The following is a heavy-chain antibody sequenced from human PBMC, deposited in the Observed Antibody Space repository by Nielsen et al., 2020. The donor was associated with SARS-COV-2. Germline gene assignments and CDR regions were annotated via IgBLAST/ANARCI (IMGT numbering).Heavy chain of an antibody. Sequence: SVKVSCKASGGTFSSYAISWVRQAPGQGLEWMGGIIPIFGTANYAQKFQGRVTITADESTSTAYMELRSLRSDDTAVYYCARGGHYYYYGMDVWGQGTTVTVSS. J-gene: IGHJ6*02. CDR1: GGTFSSYA. D-gene: IGHD3-16*01. CDR3: ARGGHYYYYGMDV. CDR2: IIPIFGTA. V-gene: IGHV1-69*13.